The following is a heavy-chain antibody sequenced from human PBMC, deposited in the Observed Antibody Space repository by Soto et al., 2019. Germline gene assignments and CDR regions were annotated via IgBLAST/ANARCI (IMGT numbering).Heavy chain of an antibody. V-gene: IGHV1-2*02. D-gene: IGHD2-21*01. Sequence: QVQLVQSGAEVKKPGASVKVSCNASGYTFTGYFMHWVRQAPGQGLEWMGRINPNSGATKYAQKFQGRVTLTRDTPICHAYMELTGLISDDTAVYYCARGGGTILAPLPWGQGTQVTVAS. CDR3: ARGGGTILAPLP. CDR1: GYTFTGYF. CDR2: INPNSGAT. J-gene: IGHJ5*02.